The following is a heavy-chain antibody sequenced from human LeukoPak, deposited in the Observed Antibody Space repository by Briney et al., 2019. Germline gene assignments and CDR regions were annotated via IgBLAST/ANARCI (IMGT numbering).Heavy chain of an antibody. Sequence: GGSLRLSCTASGFTVSSNYMSWVRQAPGKGLEWVSTIRRSDGSTYYADSVKGRFTISRDNSKNTLYLQMNSLRAEDTAIYYCAKDARSVVIVPAALFDFWGQGTLVTVSS. CDR3: AKDARSVVIVPAALFDF. CDR2: IRRSDGST. J-gene: IGHJ4*02. V-gene: IGHV3-23*01. D-gene: IGHD2-2*01. CDR1: GFTVSSNY.